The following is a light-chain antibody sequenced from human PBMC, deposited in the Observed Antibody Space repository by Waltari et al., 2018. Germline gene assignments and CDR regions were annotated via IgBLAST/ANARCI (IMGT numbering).Light chain of an antibody. CDR1: KLGDKY. Sequence: SYELTQPPSVSVSPGQTASITCSGDKLGDKYACWYQQKPGQSPVLVIYQDSKRPSGIPERFSGSNSGNTATLTISGTQAMDEADYYCQAWDTRIVVFSGGTKLTVL. J-gene: IGLJ2*01. CDR2: QDS. CDR3: QAWDTRIVV. V-gene: IGLV3-1*01.